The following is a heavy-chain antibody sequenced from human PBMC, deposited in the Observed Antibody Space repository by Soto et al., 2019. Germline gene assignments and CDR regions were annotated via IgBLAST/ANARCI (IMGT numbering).Heavy chain of an antibody. CDR2: INHSGST. CDR3: ARVSPMTRFDY. V-gene: IGHV4-34*01. D-gene: IGHD4-17*01. Sequence: PSETLSLTCAVYGGSFSGYYWSWIRQPPGKGLEWIGEINHSGSTNYNPSLKSRVTISVDTSKNQFSLKLSSVTAADTAVYYCARVSPMTRFDYWGQGTLVTVSS. J-gene: IGHJ4*02. CDR1: GGSFSGYY.